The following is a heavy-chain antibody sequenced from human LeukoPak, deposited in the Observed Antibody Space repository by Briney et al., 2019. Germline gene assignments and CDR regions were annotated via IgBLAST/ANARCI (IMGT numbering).Heavy chain of an antibody. CDR1: GFTFSNYN. Sequence: GGSLRLSCAASGFTFSNYNMNWIRQAPGKGLEWVSYISSRGSYTYYADSVKGRFTISRDNAKNSLYLQMNSLRAEDTAVYYCARIDAFDIWGQGTMVTVSS. CDR2: ISSRGSYT. V-gene: IGHV3-21*06. J-gene: IGHJ3*02. CDR3: ARIDAFDI.